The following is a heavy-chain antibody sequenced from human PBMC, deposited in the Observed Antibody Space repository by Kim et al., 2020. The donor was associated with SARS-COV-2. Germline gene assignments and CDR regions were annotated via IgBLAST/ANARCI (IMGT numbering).Heavy chain of an antibody. D-gene: IGHD5-18*01. J-gene: IGHJ4*01. CDR3: ARMTAMVSALDY. CDR1: GFSLSTSGMC. CDR2: IDWDDDK. V-gene: IGHV2-70*11. Sequence: SGPTLVNPTQTLTLTCTFSGFSLSTSGMCVSWIRQPPGKALEWLARIDWDDDKYYSTSLNTRLTISKDTSKNQVVLTMTNMDPVDTATYYCARMTAMVSALDYSGHGTLGSLSS.